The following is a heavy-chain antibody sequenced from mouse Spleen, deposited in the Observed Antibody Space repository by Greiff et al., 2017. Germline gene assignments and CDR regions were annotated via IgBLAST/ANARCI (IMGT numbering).Heavy chain of an antibody. CDR2: IDPETGGT. CDR1: GYTFTDYE. Sequence: QVQLQQSGAELVRPGASVTLSCKASGYTFTDYEMHWVKQTPVHGLEWIGAIDPETGGTAYNQKFKGKAILTADKSSSTAYMELRSLTSEDSAVYYCTRDSNYHYAMDYWGQGTSVTVSS. CDR3: TRDSNYHYAMDY. D-gene: IGHD2-5*01. J-gene: IGHJ4*01. V-gene: IGHV1-15*01.